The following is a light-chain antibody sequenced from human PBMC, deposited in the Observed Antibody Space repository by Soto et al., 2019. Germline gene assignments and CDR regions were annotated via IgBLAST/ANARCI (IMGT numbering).Light chain of an antibody. CDR2: GAA. V-gene: IGKV3-15*01. J-gene: IGKJ4*01. Sequence: EIVMTQYPATLSVSPGERATLSCRASQSVSSNLALYQQKPGQAPRLLIYGAATRATRIPARFSGSGSGTEFTLTISSLQSEDFSVYYCQQYNNWPPPLTFGGGTKVEIK. CDR1: QSVSSN. CDR3: QQYNNWPPPLT.